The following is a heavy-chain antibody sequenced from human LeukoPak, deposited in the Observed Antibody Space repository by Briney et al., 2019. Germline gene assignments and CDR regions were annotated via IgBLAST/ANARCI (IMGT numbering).Heavy chain of an antibody. CDR1: GFTFSSYV. CDR2: ISGSGGST. V-gene: IGHV3-23*01. CDR3: AKARAGPIMITFGGVIVR. D-gene: IGHD3-16*02. Sequence: GGSLRLSCAASGFTFSSYVMSWVRQAPGKGLEWVSSISGSGGSTYYADSVKGRFTISRDNSKNTLYLQMNSLRAEDTAVYYCAKARAGPIMITFGGVIVRWGKGTLVTVSS. J-gene: IGHJ4*02.